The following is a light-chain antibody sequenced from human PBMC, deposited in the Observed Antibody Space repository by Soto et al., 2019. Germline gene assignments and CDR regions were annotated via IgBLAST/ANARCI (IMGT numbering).Light chain of an antibody. CDR2: DNN. V-gene: IGLV1-40*01. J-gene: IGLJ1*01. CDR3: QFYDSSLSGPNYV. CDR1: SSNIGAGFN. Sequence: QSVLTQPPSVSGGPGQRVTISCTGSSSNIGAGFNVHWYQQVPGTAPKLLIYDNNNRPSGVPDRFSGSKSDTSASLAITGLQAEDEADYFCQFYDSSLSGPNYVFGTGTKVTVL.